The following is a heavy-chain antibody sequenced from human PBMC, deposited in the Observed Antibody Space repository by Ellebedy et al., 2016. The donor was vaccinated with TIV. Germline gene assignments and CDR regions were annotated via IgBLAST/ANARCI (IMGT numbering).Heavy chain of an antibody. D-gene: IGHD2-21*02. CDR2: ISSDGNNI. Sequence: PGGSLRLSCAASGFXXRRFPIHWVXXPPGKGLEWVALISSDGNNIYYADSVKGRFAISRDNSKSTLFLQMNSLRHEDTAVDYCARESTYCGADCYSLRENWGQGALVTVSA. V-gene: IGHV3-30*09. J-gene: IGHJ4*02. CDR3: ARESTYCGADCYSLREN. CDR1: GFXXRRFP.